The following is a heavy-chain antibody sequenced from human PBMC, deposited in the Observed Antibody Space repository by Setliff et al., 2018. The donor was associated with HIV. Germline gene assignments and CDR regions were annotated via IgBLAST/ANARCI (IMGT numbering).Heavy chain of an antibody. J-gene: IGHJ3*02. Sequence: SETLSLTCTVSGDSINSGDYYWSWIRQPPGKGLEWIGYIYHSGSAHYNPSLNSRVAFSVDTSKNQFSLKLYSVTVADTAFYYCARADSSSWFFATFDIWGQGTMVTVSS. V-gene: IGHV4-30-4*01. CDR3: ARADSSSWFFATFDI. CDR2: IYHSGSA. CDR1: GDSINSGDYY. D-gene: IGHD6-13*01.